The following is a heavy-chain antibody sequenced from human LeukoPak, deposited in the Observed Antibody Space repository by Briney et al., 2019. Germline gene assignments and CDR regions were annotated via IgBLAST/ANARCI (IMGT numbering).Heavy chain of an antibody. CDR3: AKDGSYGSSWYFYFDY. CDR2: ISSTGGTT. Sequence: GGSLRLSCAVSGLTFSSYAMSWVRLAPGKGLERVSSISSTGGTTYYADAVKGRFTTSRDNSKNTLYLEMNSLRAEDTAAYFCAKDGSYGSSWYFYFDYWGQGTLVSVSS. CDR1: GLTFSSYA. J-gene: IGHJ4*02. D-gene: IGHD2-15*01. V-gene: IGHV3-23*01.